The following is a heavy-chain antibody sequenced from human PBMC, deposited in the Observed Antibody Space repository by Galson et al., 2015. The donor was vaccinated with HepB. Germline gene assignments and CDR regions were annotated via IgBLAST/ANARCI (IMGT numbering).Heavy chain of an antibody. Sequence: SLRLSCAASGFTLDDYAMHWVRQAPGKGLEWVSGMSWNRNNIGYADSVEGRFTISRDNAKNSLYLQMNSLRAEDTALYYCAKGFSSSGGAFDIWGQGTMVTVSS. CDR1: GFTLDDYA. V-gene: IGHV3-9*01. CDR3: AKGFSSSGGAFDI. J-gene: IGHJ3*02. D-gene: IGHD6-13*01. CDR2: MSWNRNNI.